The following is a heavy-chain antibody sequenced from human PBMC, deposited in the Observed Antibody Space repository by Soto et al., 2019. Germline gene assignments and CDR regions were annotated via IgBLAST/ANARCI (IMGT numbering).Heavy chain of an antibody. J-gene: IGHJ4*02. V-gene: IGHV3-23*01. Sequence: GGSLRLSCAASGFTFSSYAMSWVRQAPGKGLEWVSDISGSGGSTYYADSVKGRFTISRDNSKNTLYLQMNSLSAEDTAVYYCAKDRGFGEPQFDYWGQGTLVTVSA. CDR2: ISGSGGST. CDR3: AKDRGFGEPQFDY. CDR1: GFTFSSYA. D-gene: IGHD3-10*01.